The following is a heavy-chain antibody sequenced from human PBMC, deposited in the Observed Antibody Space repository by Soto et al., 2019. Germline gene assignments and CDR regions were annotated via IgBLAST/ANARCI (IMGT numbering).Heavy chain of an antibody. Sequence: QVTLKESGPVLVKPTETLTLTCTVSGFSLSNARMGVSWIRQPPGKALEWLAHIFSNDEKSYSTSLKSRLTISKDSSKSQVVLTMTNMDPVDTATYDCARDGMGYCISTSCNNYYDYGMDVWGQGTTVTVSS. D-gene: IGHD2-2*01. J-gene: IGHJ6*02. V-gene: IGHV2-26*01. CDR2: IFSNDEK. CDR1: GFSLSNARMG. CDR3: ARDGMGYCISTSCNNYYDYGMDV.